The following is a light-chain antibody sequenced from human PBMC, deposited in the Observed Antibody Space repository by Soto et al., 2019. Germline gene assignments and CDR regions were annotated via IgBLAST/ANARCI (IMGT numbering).Light chain of an antibody. CDR1: SGDVGGYKY. J-gene: IGLJ2*01. V-gene: IGLV2-14*01. CDR3: SSYTSSSTPVV. CDR2: DVS. Sequence: QSALTQPASVSGSPGQSITISCTGTSGDVGGYKYVSWYQQHPGKAPKLMIYDVSNRPSGVSNRFSGSKSGNTASLTISGLHAEDEADYYCSSYTSSSTPVVFGGGTKLTVL.